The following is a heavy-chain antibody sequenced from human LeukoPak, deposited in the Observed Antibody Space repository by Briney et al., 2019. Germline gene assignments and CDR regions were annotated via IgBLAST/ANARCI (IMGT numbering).Heavy chain of an antibody. CDR3: TRLTANYGGNSGTY. V-gene: IGHV3-73*01. D-gene: IGHD4-23*01. CDR1: GFTFSGSA. Sequence: GGSLRLSCAASGFTFSGSAMHWVRQASGKGLEWVGRIRSKANSYATAYAASVKGRFTISRDDSKNTAYLQMNSLKTEDTAVYYCTRLTANYGGNSGTYWGQGTLVTVSS. CDR2: IRSKANSYAT. J-gene: IGHJ4*02.